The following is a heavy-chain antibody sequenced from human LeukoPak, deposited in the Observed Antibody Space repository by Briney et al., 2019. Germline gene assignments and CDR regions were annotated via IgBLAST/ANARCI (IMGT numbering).Heavy chain of an antibody. CDR1: GYTFTDYY. Sequence: ASVKVSCKASGYTFTDYYIHWVRQAPGQGVVWMGWINPNNGGPIYAQKFQDRVTMTRDTSINTAFMEVSRLTFDDTAVYYCARFLTGTKYYFDYWGQGTLVTVSS. D-gene: IGHD1-14*01. J-gene: IGHJ4*02. CDR2: INPNNGGP. CDR3: ARFLTGTKYYFDY. V-gene: IGHV1-2*02.